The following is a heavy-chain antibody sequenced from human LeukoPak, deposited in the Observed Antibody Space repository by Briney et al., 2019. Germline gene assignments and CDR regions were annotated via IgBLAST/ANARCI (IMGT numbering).Heavy chain of an antibody. CDR3: ARGRTLRNCSSTSCYVDYYYYGMDV. CDR1: GGSFSGYY. Sequence: SETLSLTCAVYGGSFSGYYWSWIRQPPGKGLEWIGEINHSGSTNYNPSLKSRVTISVDTSKNQFPLKLSSVTAADTAVYYCARGRTLRNCSSTSCYVDYYYYGMDVWGQGTTVTVSS. J-gene: IGHJ6*02. CDR2: INHSGST. D-gene: IGHD2-2*01. V-gene: IGHV4-34*01.